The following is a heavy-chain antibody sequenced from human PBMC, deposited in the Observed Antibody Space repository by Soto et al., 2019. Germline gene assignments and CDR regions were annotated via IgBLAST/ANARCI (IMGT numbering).Heavy chain of an antibody. J-gene: IGHJ5*02. CDR2: MNPNSGNT. Sequence: ASVKVSCKASGYTFTSYDINWVRQATGQGLERMGWMNPNSGNTGYAQKFQGRVTMTRNTSISTAYMELSSLRSEDTAVYYCARDLRYSSSWYQEWFDPCGQGTLVTVST. CDR1: GYTFTSYD. D-gene: IGHD6-13*01. V-gene: IGHV1-8*01. CDR3: ARDLRYSSSWYQEWFDP.